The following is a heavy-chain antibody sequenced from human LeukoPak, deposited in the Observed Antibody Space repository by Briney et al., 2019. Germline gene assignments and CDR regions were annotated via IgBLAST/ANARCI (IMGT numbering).Heavy chain of an antibody. CDR1: GFTFSSYG. Sequence: GRSLRLSCAASGFTFSSYGMSWVRQAPGKGLEWVSSITGSGGSTYDADSVKGRFTISRDNSKNTLYVQMNSLRAEDTAVYYCAKDRLIVLDAFDMWGQGTMVTVSS. J-gene: IGHJ3*02. V-gene: IGHV3-23*01. CDR3: AKDRLIVLDAFDM. CDR2: ITGSGGST. D-gene: IGHD3-22*01.